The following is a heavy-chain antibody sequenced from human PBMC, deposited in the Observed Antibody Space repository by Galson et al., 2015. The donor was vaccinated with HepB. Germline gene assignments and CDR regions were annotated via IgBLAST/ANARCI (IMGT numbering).Heavy chain of an antibody. CDR3: TSSLQSYYYDSSGYYVDFDY. D-gene: IGHD3-22*01. Sequence: SLRLSCAASGFTFGDYAMSWFRQAPGKGLEWVGFIRSKAYGGTTEYAASVKGRFSISRDDSKSIAYLQMNSLKTEDTAVYYCTSSLQSYYYDSSGYYVDFDYWGQGTLVTVSS. CDR1: GFTFGDYA. J-gene: IGHJ4*02. CDR2: IRSKAYGGTT. V-gene: IGHV3-49*03.